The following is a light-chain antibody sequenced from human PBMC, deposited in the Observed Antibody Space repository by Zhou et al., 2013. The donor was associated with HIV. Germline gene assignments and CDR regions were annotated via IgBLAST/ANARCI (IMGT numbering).Light chain of an antibody. J-gene: IGKJ1*01. CDR2: KAS. V-gene: IGKV1-5*03. CDR3: QQYNSYSWT. Sequence: DIQMTQSPSTLSASVGDRVTITCRASQSISSWLAWYQQKPGKAPILLIYKASSLESGVPSRFSGSGSGTEFTLTISSLQPDDFATYYCQQYNSYSWTFGQGTKVEI. CDR1: QSISSW.